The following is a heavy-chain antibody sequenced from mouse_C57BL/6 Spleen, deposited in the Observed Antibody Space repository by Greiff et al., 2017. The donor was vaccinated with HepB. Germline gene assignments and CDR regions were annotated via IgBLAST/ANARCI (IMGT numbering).Heavy chain of an antibody. J-gene: IGHJ4*01. V-gene: IGHV1-53*01. CDR1: GYTFTSYW. CDR2: INPSNGGT. D-gene: IGHD1-1*01. Sequence: VQLQQPGTELVKPGASVKLSCKASGYTFTSYWMHWVKQRPGQGLEWIGNINPSNGGTNYNEKFKSKATLTVDKSSSTAYMQLSSLTSEDSAVYYCARDYYGSSYSYYAMDYWGQGTSVTVSS. CDR3: ARDYYGSSYSYYAMDY.